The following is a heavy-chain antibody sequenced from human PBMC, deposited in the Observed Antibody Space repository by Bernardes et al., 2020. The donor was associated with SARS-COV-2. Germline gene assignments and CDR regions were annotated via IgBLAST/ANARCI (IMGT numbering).Heavy chain of an antibody. V-gene: IGHV3-15*01. CDR3: TTGHIYGGEGSFHY. CDR2: VKSESDGGTL. J-gene: IGHJ4*02. CDR1: GFPLSPYA. D-gene: IGHD3-3*02. Sequence: GGFLSPPRVAPGFPLSPYAVNWVRPAPGKGPEWVGRVKSESDGGTLDYAAPVKGRFSISRDDSKNTVFLQMDSLKSEDTAVYYCTTGHIYGGEGSFHYWGQGTLVTVSS.